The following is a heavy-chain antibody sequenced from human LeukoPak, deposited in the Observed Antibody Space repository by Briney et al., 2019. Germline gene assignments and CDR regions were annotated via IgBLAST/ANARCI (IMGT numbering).Heavy chain of an antibody. CDR3: AGDIVVVPAAMPCY. V-gene: IGHV4-61*02. Sequence: TLSLTCTVSSGSITSGSYYWSWIRQPAGKGLEWIGRIYTSGSTNYNPSLKSRVTISVDTSKNQFSLKLSSVTAADTAVYYCAGDIVVVPAAMPCYWGQGTLVTVSS. D-gene: IGHD2-2*01. J-gene: IGHJ4*02. CDR2: IYTSGST. CDR1: SGSITSGSYY.